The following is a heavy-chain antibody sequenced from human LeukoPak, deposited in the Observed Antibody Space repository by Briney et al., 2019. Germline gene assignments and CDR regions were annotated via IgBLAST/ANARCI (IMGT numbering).Heavy chain of an antibody. J-gene: IGHJ5*01. CDR3: AKGESITSAWFES. D-gene: IGHD5-24*01. CDR1: GFTISSYW. Sequence: GGSLRLSCAASGFTISSYWMHWVRQAPGKGLVWVSRINTDGSSTSYADSVKGRFTISRDNSKNTLYLQINSLRGEDTAVYYCAKGESITSAWFESWGQGTLVTVSS. V-gene: IGHV3-74*01. CDR2: INTDGSST.